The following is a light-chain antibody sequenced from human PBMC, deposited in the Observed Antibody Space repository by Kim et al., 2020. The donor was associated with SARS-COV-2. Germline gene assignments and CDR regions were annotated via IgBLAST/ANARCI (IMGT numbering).Light chain of an antibody. CDR1: QDISNY. CDR3: QQYDNLPIT. Sequence: DIQMTQSPSSLSASVGDRVTITCQASQDISNYLNWYQRKPGKAPKLLIYDASSLETGVPSRFSGSGSGTDFTFTISSLQPQDIATYYCQQYDNLPITFGQGTRLEIK. V-gene: IGKV1-33*01. J-gene: IGKJ5*01. CDR2: DAS.